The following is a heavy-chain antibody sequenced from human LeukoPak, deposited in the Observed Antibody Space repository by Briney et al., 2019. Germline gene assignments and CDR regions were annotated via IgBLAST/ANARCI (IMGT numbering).Heavy chain of an antibody. J-gene: IGHJ4*02. CDR3: ATDRGWRTSGYYLYYFEY. V-gene: IGHV3-7*01. CDR1: GFIFTNYF. Sequence: GGSLRLSCAASGFIFTNYFMSWVRQAPGKGLEWVASIKHDGSEKYYVDSVRGRFTISRDNTMNSLYLQMSSLRAEDTAAYYCATDRGWRTSGYYLYYFEYWGQGTLVTYSS. CDR2: IKHDGSEK. D-gene: IGHD3-3*01.